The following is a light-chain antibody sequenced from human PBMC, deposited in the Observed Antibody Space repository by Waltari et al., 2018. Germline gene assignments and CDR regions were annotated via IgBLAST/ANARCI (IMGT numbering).Light chain of an antibody. CDR3: YSSAMSAFVV. CDR1: SSDIGSYNL. J-gene: IGLJ3*02. CDR2: EVT. V-gene: IGLV2-23*02. Sequence: QSALTPPASVSGSPGQSITISCTGTSSDIGSYNLASWYHHHPGKAPKLRLSEVTKRPSGVSDRFSGSKSGNTASLTISGLQAEDDADYYCYSSAMSAFVVFGGGTKLTVL.